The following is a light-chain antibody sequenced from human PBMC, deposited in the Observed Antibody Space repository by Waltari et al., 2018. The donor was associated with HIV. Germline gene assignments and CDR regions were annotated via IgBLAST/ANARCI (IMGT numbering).Light chain of an antibody. CDR1: TGADSSDYS. CDR3: LLCYGGAQRYV. Sequence: QTVVTQETSLTVSPGGTVTVACASSTGADSSDYSPNWFQQKPGQVPRSLIYSTSNKHSWTPARFSGSLLGGKAALTLSGVQPEDEADYCCLLCYGGAQRYVFGTGTKVTVL. V-gene: IGLV7-43*01. CDR2: STS. J-gene: IGLJ1*01.